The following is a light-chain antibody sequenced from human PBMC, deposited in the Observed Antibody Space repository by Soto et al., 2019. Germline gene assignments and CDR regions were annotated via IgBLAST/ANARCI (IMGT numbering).Light chain of an antibody. Sequence: DIQMTQSPSTLSASVGDRVTITCRASQGISSWLAWYQQKPGKAPKLLIYDASSLESGVPSRFSGSGSGTEFTLTISSLQPDDFATYYCQQYNTYLTFGQGTKVDIK. CDR2: DAS. CDR3: QQYNTYLT. J-gene: IGKJ1*01. V-gene: IGKV1-5*01. CDR1: QGISSW.